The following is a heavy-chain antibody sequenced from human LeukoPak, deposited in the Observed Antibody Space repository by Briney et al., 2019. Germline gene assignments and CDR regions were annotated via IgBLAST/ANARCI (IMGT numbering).Heavy chain of an antibody. CDR2: SGNGGTT. CDR1: GFTYSSYT. Sequence: GGSVRLSCAASGFTYSSYTMTGVRQAPGRGLDGVSVSGNGGTTYYADSVKGRCTISRDNSKSTLYLQMNSLRVEDTAVYYCAKGRTGYIPDSWGQGTLVTVSS. J-gene: IGHJ4*02. CDR3: AKGRTGYIPDS. V-gene: IGHV3-23*01. D-gene: IGHD6-13*01.